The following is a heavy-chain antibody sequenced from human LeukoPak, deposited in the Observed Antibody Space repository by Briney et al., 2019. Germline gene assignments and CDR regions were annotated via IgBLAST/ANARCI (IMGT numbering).Heavy chain of an antibody. Sequence: SETLSLTCTVSGGSISSHYWSWIRQPPGKGLEWIGYIYYSGSTYYNPSLKSRVTISVDTSKNQFSLKLSSVTAADTAVYYCARVSGDFYYFDYWGQGTLVTVSS. J-gene: IGHJ4*02. CDR1: GGSISSHY. CDR2: IYYSGST. V-gene: IGHV4-30-4*01. D-gene: IGHD2-21*02. CDR3: ARVSGDFYYFDY.